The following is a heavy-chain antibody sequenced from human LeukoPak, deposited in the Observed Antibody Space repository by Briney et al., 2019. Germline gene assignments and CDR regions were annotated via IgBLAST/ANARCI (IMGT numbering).Heavy chain of an antibody. V-gene: IGHV3-30-3*01. J-gene: IGHJ4*02. D-gene: IGHD1-26*01. CDR3: AKQSNNHYYQKASDY. Sequence: GRSLRLSCAASGFTFSSYAMHWVRQAPGKGLEWVAVISYDGSNKYYADSVKGRFTISRDNSNNTLYLQMNSLRAEDTAVYFCAKQSNNHYYQKASDYWGQGTLVTVSS. CDR2: ISYDGSNK. CDR1: GFTFSSYA.